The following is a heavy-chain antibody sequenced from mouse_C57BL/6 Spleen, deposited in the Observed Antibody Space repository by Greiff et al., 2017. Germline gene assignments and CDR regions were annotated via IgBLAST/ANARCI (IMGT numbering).Heavy chain of an antibody. D-gene: IGHD4-1*01. CDR2: IDPETGGT. J-gene: IGHJ2*01. CDR3: TKGLTGSFDY. CDR1: GYTFTDYE. Sequence: QVQLKQSGAELVRPGASVTLSCKASGYTFTDYEMHWVKQTPVHGLEWIGAIDPETGGTAYNQKFKGKAILTTDKSSSTAYMELRSLTSEDSAVYYCTKGLTGSFDYWGQGTTLTVSS. V-gene: IGHV1-15*01.